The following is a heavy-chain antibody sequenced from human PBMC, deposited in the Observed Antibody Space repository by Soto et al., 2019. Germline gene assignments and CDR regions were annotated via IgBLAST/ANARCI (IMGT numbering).Heavy chain of an antibody. CDR3: ASRRGWRDF. CDR2: ITPSKRI. D-gene: IGHD6-19*01. V-gene: IGHV4-34*02. CDR1: GGSFDYNF. Sequence: QVQLQQWGTGPLKPSETLSLTCAVSGGSFDYNFWSWFRQSSERGLEWIGEITPSKRIFYNTSLESRVSIAVDTSKSQFLLTLTSVTTADTAVYYCASRRGWRDFGGQGTPVTVSS. J-gene: IGHJ4*02.